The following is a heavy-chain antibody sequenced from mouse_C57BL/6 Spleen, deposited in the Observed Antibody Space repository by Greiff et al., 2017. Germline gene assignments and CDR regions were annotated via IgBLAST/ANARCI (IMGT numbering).Heavy chain of an antibody. V-gene: IGHV5-16*01. J-gene: IGHJ4*01. CDR3: ARARIYYDYEDAMDY. D-gene: IGHD2-4*01. Sequence: DVHLVESEGGLVQPGSSMKLSCTASGFTFSDYYMAWVRQVPEKGLEWVANINYDGSSTYYLGSLKSRFIISRDNAKNILYLQISSLKSEDTATYYCARARIYYDYEDAMDYWGQGTSVTVSS. CDR2: INYDGSST. CDR1: GFTFSDYY.